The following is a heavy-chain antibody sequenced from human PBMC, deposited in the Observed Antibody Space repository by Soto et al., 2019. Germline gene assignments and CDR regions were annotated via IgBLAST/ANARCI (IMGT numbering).Heavy chain of an antibody. CDR1: GYTFTSYD. V-gene: IGHV1-8*01. Sequence: QVQLVQSGAEVKKPGASVKVSCKASGYTFTSYDINWVRQATGQGLEWMGWMNPNSGNTGYAQEFQGRVTMTRNTSISTAYMELSSLRSEDTAVYYCARGKAVAAKSWFDPWGQGTLVTVSS. CDR2: MNPNSGNT. J-gene: IGHJ5*02. D-gene: IGHD6-19*01. CDR3: ARGKAVAAKSWFDP.